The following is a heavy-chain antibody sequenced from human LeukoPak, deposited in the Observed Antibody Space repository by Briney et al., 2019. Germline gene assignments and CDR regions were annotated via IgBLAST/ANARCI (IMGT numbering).Heavy chain of an antibody. J-gene: IGHJ4*02. D-gene: IGHD1-26*01. CDR1: GFTFSSYS. CDR2: ISSSSSYI. V-gene: IGHV3-21*04. Sequence: GGSLRLSCAASGFTFSSYSMNWVRQAPGKGLEWVSSISSSSSYIYYADSVKGRFTISRDNSKNTLYLQMNSLRAEDTAVYYCARVRVGARGCDYWGQGTLVTVSS. CDR3: ARVRVGARGCDY.